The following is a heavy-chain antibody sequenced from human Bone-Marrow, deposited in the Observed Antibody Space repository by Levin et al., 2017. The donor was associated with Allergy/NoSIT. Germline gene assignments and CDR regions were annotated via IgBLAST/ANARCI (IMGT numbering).Heavy chain of an antibody. D-gene: IGHD6-13*01. Sequence: KISCKASGGTFSSYAISWVRQAPGQGLEWMGGIIPIFGTANYAQKFQGRVTITADESTSTAYMELSSLRSEDTAVYYCARDPPIAAAGTSAFDIWGQGTMVTVSS. CDR2: IIPIFGTA. CDR3: ARDPPIAAAGTSAFDI. CDR1: GGTFSSYA. J-gene: IGHJ3*02. V-gene: IGHV1-69*01.